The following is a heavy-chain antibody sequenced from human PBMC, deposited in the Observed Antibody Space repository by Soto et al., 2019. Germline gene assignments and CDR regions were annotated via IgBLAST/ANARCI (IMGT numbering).Heavy chain of an antibody. CDR2: ITGAGDGT. J-gene: IGHJ3*01. V-gene: IGHV3-74*01. D-gene: IGHD5-18*01. Sequence: PGGSLRLSCVASGFTIENPVMHWVRQTPGKGLMSVSRITGAGDGTLYADSVQGRFTISRDNAKNTVYLHMTGLRVEETAVYYCARAQKWRQLSLNVFDLWGQGTTVTVSS. CDR1: GFTIENPV. CDR3: ARAQKWRQLSLNVFDL.